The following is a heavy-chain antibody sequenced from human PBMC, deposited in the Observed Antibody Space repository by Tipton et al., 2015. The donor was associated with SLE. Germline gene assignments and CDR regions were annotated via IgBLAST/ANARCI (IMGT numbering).Heavy chain of an antibody. J-gene: IGHJ3*02. D-gene: IGHD3-16*01. CDR3: ARHRGGAPGAFDI. Sequence: TLSLTCTVSGGSISSSSYYWGWIHQPPGKGLEWIGSIYYSASTYYNPSLKSRVTISVDTSKKQFSLKVSSVTAADTAVYDCARHRGGAPGAFDIWGQGTMVTVSS. CDR2: IYYSAST. CDR1: GGSISSSSYY. V-gene: IGHV4-39*01.